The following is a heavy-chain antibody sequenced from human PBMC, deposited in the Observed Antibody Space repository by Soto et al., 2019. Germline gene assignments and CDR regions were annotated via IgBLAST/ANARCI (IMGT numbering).Heavy chain of an antibody. CDR1: GSAFSDHH. Sequence: EVQLVESGGGLVQPGGALRLSCAASGSAFSDHHMDWVRQASGKGLEWVGRARNKVNSYTIAYAASVKGRFTISRDDSKNSLYLQINSLRTEDTAVYFCARLMGTSFDRWGQGTLVTVSS. CDR2: ARNKVNSYTI. V-gene: IGHV3-72*01. CDR3: ARLMGTSFDR. J-gene: IGHJ4*02. D-gene: IGHD2-8*01.